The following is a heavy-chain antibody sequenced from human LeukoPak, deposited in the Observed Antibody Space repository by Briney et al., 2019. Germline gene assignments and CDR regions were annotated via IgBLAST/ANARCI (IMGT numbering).Heavy chain of an antibody. J-gene: IGHJ5*02. CDR1: GYTLTSFG. D-gene: IGHD6-13*01. V-gene: IGHV1-18*01. Sequence: ASVKVSCKASGYTLTSFGISWVRQAPGQGLEWMGWINTNNGDTNYAQKFQGRVTMTTDTSTSTAYMELRSLRSDDTAVYYCARDLLSSSSWSRGWFDPWGQGTLVTVSS. CDR2: INTNNGDT. CDR3: ARDLLSSSSWSRGWFDP.